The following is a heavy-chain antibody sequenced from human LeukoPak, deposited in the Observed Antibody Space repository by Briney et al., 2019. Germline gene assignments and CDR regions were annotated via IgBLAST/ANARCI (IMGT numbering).Heavy chain of an antibody. CDR1: GYTFTDHY. CDR2: INPNSGGT. D-gene: IGHD3-9*01. CDR3: ASQYYDIVTGLGD. J-gene: IGHJ4*02. Sequence: ASVKVSCKASGYTFTDHYMHWVRQAPGQGLEWMGWINPNSGGTNYAQKFQGRVTMTRDTSISTAYMELTRLRSDDTAVYYCASQYYDIVTGLGDWGQGTLVTVSS. V-gene: IGHV1-2*02.